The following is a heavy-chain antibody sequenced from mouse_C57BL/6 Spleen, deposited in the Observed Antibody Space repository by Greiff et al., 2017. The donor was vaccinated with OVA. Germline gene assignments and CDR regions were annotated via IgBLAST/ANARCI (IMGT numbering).Heavy chain of an antibody. CDR3: AKKRGYDDYAMDY. D-gene: IGHD2-2*01. V-gene: IGHV2-5*01. J-gene: IGHJ4*01. CDR1: GFSLTSYG. Sequence: VQGVESGPGLVQPSQSLSITCTVSGFSLTSYGVHWVRQSPGKGLEWLGVIWRGGSTDYNAAFMSRLSITKDNSKSQVFFKMNSLQADDTAIYYCAKKRGYDDYAMDYWGQGTSVTVSS. CDR2: IWRGGST.